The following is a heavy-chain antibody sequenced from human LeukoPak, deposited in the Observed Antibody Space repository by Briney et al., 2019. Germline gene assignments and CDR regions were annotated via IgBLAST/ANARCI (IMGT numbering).Heavy chain of an antibody. J-gene: IGHJ6*02. CDR1: GYTFTGYY. CDR3: ARDLVLRFLEWLNYGMDV. V-gene: IGHV1-2*02. CDR2: INPNSGGT. Sequence: ASVKVSCKASGYTFTGYYMHWVRQAPGQGLEWMGWINPNSGGTNYAQKSQGRVTMTRDTSISTAYMELSRLRSDDTAVYYCARDLVLRFLEWLNYGMDVWGQGTTVTVSS. D-gene: IGHD3-3*01.